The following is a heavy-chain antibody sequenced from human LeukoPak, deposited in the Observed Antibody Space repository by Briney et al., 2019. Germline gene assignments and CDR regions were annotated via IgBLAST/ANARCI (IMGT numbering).Heavy chain of an antibody. CDR3: ATNRAGTYDRSFDI. J-gene: IGHJ3*02. D-gene: IGHD1-26*01. CDR2: IHYTGTT. V-gene: IGHV4-59*08. Sequence: SETLSLTCIVSGGFINNHYWTWIRQTPGKGLEWIGDIHYTGTTKYNPSLKSRVTISIDTSKNQFSLELSSVTATDTAVYFCATNRAGTYDRSFDIWGQGTMVTVSS. CDR1: GGFINNHY.